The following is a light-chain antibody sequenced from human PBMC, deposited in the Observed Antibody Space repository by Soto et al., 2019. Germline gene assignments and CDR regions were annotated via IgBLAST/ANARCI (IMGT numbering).Light chain of an antibody. CDR3: QQYNNWLKWT. Sequence: EIVMTQSPATLSVSPGERATLSCRASQSVSSNLAWYQQKPGQAPRLLIYGASTRATGIPAGFSGSGSGTEFTLTISSLQSEDFAVYYCQQYNNWLKWTFGQGTKVEIK. CDR1: QSVSSN. CDR2: GAS. J-gene: IGKJ1*01. V-gene: IGKV3-15*01.